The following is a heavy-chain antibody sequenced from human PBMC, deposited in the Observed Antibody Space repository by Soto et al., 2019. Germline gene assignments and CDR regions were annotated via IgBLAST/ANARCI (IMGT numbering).Heavy chain of an antibody. Sequence: SETLSLTCTVSGGSIRSSYWSWIRQPPGKGLEWTGYIYYSGSTNYNPSLKSRVTMSVDTSKNQFSLRLSSVTAADTAVYYCARVSYDSSGYWDYFDYWGQGILVASPQ. J-gene: IGHJ4*02. CDR3: ARVSYDSSGYWDYFDY. CDR1: GGSIRSSY. D-gene: IGHD3-22*01. CDR2: IYYSGST. V-gene: IGHV4-59*01.